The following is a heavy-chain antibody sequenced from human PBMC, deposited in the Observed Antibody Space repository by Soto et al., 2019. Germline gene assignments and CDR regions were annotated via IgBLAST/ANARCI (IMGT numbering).Heavy chain of an antibody. CDR2: IYYTGSA. V-gene: IGHV4-30-4*01. Sequence: VQLQESGPGLVKPSQTLSLTCTVSSGSISSADYYWIWIRQPPGKGREWIGYIYYTGSAYYNPSLKSRVTMSVDTSKNQFSLKVTSVTAADTAVYYCASGGSSNWFDPWGQGTLVTVSS. CDR3: ASGGSSNWFDP. D-gene: IGHD1-26*01. CDR1: SGSISSADYY. J-gene: IGHJ5*02.